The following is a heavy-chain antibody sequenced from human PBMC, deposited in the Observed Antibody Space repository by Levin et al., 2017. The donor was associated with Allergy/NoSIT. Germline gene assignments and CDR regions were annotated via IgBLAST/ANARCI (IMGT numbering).Heavy chain of an antibody. D-gene: IGHD1/OR15-1a*01. CDR2: IYYSGST. CDR3: ARGWNNWYFDR. J-gene: IGHJ2*01. V-gene: IGHV4-30-4*01. CDR1: GGSISSGDYY. Sequence: SQTLSLTCTVSGGSISSGDYYWSWIRQPPGKGLEWIVYIYYSGSTYYNPSLKSPVTISVDTSKNQFSLKLSSVTAADTAVYYCARGWNNWYFDRWGRGTLVTVSS.